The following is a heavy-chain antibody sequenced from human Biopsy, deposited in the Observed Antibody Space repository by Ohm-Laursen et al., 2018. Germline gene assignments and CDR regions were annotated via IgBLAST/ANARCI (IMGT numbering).Heavy chain of an antibody. CDR3: ARNTGWYGDLYYFDY. Sequence: ASVKASRKASGYTFTSYYMHWVRQAPGQGLEWMGMINPRGSTTSYPQIFQGRVTMTRDTSKSTVYMELSSLRSADTAVYFCARNTGWYGDLYYFDYWGQGTLVTVSS. D-gene: IGHD6-19*01. CDR2: INPRGSTT. V-gene: IGHV1-46*01. J-gene: IGHJ4*02. CDR1: GYTFTSYY.